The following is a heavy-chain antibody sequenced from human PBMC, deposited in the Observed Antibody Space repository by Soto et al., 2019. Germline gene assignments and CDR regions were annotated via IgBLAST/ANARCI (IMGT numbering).Heavy chain of an antibody. J-gene: IGHJ6*01. CDR2: ISYDGSNK. Sequence: QVQLVESGGGVVQPGRSLRLSCAASGFTFSSYGMHWVRQAPGKGLEWVAVISYDGSNKYYADSVKGRFTISRDNSKNTLYLQMNSLRAEDTAVYYCAKLSAAYYYYGMDVW. CDR1: GFTFSSYG. CDR3: AKLSAAYYYYGMDV. V-gene: IGHV3-30*18. D-gene: IGHD2-2*01.